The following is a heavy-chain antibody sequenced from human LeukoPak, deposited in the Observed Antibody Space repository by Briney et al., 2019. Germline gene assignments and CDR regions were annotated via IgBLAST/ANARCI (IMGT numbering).Heavy chain of an antibody. CDR2: ISSSSSTI. D-gene: IGHD4-17*01. Sequence: GGSLRLSCEGSGFTFSKYWMTWVRQAPGKGLEWVSYISSSSSTIYYADSVKGRFTISRDNAKNSLYLQMNSLRAEDTAVYYCARDGDYVDYWGQGTLVTVSS. J-gene: IGHJ4*02. CDR1: GFTFSKYW. V-gene: IGHV3-48*04. CDR3: ARDGDYVDY.